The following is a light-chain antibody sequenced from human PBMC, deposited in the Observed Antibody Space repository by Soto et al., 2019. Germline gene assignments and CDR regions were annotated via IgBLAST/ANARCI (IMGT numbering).Light chain of an antibody. Sequence: ELVITQPPATLSVSPGEVITLSCWASQSVKTHLAWYQQKPGQAPRLLIYDASTRVAGSAARFRGSGSGTDFTLTISRLEPEDFAVYYCQHYGSSTLTFGGGTRLEI. CDR3: QHYGSSTLT. CDR2: DAS. CDR1: QSVKTH. J-gene: IGKJ5*01. V-gene: IGKV3-15*01.